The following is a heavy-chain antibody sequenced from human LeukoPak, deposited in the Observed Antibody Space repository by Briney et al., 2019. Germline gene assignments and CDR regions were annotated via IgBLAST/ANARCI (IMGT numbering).Heavy chain of an antibody. J-gene: IGHJ4*02. D-gene: IGHD6-19*01. CDR2: IDPGDSST. CDR3: ARVLYRSGWYDY. CDR1: GYTFTSYY. V-gene: IGHV1-46*01. Sequence: ASVKVSCKASGYTFTSYYMHWVRQAPAQGLEWMGIIDPGDSSTSYAQKFQGRVTMTRDTSTSTFHMELSSLRSEDTAVYYCARVLYRSGWYDYWGQGTLVTVSS.